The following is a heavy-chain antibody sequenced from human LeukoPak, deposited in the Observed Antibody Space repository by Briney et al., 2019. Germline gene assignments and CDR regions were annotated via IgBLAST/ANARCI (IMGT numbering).Heavy chain of an antibody. Sequence: SGGSLRLSCAASGFTVSSNRMSWVRQAPGKGLEWVSVIYIGGNTYYADSVKGRFTISRDNSKNTLYLQMNSLRAEDTAVYYCAKDYYDSSAPGDYWGQGTLVTVSS. V-gene: IGHV3-53*05. D-gene: IGHD3-22*01. J-gene: IGHJ4*02. CDR3: AKDYYDSSAPGDY. CDR1: GFTVSSNR. CDR2: IYIGGNT.